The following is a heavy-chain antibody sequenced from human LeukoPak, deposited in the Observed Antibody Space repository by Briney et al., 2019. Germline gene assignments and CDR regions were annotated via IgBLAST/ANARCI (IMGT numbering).Heavy chain of an antibody. V-gene: IGHV1-69*04. Sequence: ASVKVSCKASGYTFSSYAISWVRQAPGQGLEWMGRIIPILGIANYAQKFQGRVTITADKSTSTAYMELSSLRSEDTAVYYCARVSVGYTAMSLGPLDYWGQGTLVTVSS. D-gene: IGHD5-18*01. J-gene: IGHJ4*02. CDR3: ARVSVGYTAMSLGPLDY. CDR2: IIPILGIA. CDR1: GYTFSSYA.